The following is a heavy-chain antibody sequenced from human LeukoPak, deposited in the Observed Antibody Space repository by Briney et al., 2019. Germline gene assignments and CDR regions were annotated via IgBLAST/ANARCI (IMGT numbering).Heavy chain of an antibody. J-gene: IGHJ4*02. CDR3: ARDLLNDEGSSYFFDQ. Sequence: PGGSLRLSCAASGFTFSSYSMNWVRQAPGKGLEWVSYISKSSDRIYYADSVKGRFTISRDNAKNSLYLQMDSLRAEDTAVYYCARDLLNDEGSSYFFDQWGQGTLVTVSS. V-gene: IGHV3-48*04. CDR2: ISKSSDRI. D-gene: IGHD2-2*01. CDR1: GFTFSSYS.